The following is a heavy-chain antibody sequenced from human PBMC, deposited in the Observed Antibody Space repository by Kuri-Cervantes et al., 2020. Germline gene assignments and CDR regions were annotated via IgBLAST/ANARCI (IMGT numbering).Heavy chain of an antibody. Sequence: GESLKISCAASGFTFSSYGMHWVRQAPGKGLEWVAVISYDGSNKYYADSVKGRFTISRDNSKNTLYLQMNSLRAEDTAVYYCASPQESQGNWWGYFDYWGQGTLVTVSS. D-gene: IGHD2-15*01. CDR3: ASPQESQGNWWGYFDY. J-gene: IGHJ4*02. CDR2: ISYDGSNK. CDR1: GFTFSSYG. V-gene: IGHV3-30*03.